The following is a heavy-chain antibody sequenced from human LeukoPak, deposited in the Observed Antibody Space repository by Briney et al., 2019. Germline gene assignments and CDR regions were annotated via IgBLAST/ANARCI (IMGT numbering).Heavy chain of an antibody. CDR3: ARDNSSGWRGDWFDP. Sequence: SETLSLTCTVSGGTISSYYWSWIRQPPGKGLEWIGYIYYSGSTNYNPSLKSRVTISVDTSKNQFSLKLSSVTAADTAVYYCARDNSSGWRGDWFDPWGQGTLVTVSS. V-gene: IGHV4-59*01. CDR1: GGTISSYY. CDR2: IYYSGST. D-gene: IGHD6-19*01. J-gene: IGHJ5*02.